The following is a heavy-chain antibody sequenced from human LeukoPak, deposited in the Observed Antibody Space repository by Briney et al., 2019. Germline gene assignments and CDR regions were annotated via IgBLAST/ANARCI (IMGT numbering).Heavy chain of an antibody. Sequence: AASVKVSCKASGGTFSSYAISWVRQAPGQGLEWMGGIIPIFGTANYAQKFQGRVTITADESTSTAYMELSSLRSEDTAVYYCARVRGMTTVTTLLGNWFDPWGQGTLVTVSS. J-gene: IGHJ5*02. V-gene: IGHV1-69*13. D-gene: IGHD4-11*01. CDR2: IIPIFGTA. CDR1: GGTFSSYA. CDR3: ARVRGMTTVTTLLGNWFDP.